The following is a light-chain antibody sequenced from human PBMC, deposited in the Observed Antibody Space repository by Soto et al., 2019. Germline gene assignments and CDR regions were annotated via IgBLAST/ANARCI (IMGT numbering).Light chain of an antibody. CDR2: EVS. Sequence: QSVLTQPPSASGSPGQSVTISCTGTSSDVGGYNYVSWYQQHPGKAPKLMIYEVSKRPSGVPDRFSGSKSGNTASLTVYGLQAEDEADYYCSSYAGSNNRVFGGGTKLTVL. CDR3: SSYAGSNNRV. V-gene: IGLV2-8*01. J-gene: IGLJ2*01. CDR1: SSDVGGYNY.